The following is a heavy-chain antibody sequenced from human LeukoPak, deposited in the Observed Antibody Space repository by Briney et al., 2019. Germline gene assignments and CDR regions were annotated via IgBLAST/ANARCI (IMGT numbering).Heavy chain of an antibody. CDR2: IYYSGST. Sequence: PSETLSLTCTVSGGSISSYYWSWIRQPPGKGLEWIGYIYYSGSTNYNPSLKRRVTISVDTSKNQFSLKLSSVTAADTAVYYCARGIAVAGRYYYGMNVWGQGTTVTVSS. J-gene: IGHJ6*02. V-gene: IGHV4-59*01. CDR3: ARGIAVAGRYYYGMNV. D-gene: IGHD6-19*01. CDR1: GGSISSYY.